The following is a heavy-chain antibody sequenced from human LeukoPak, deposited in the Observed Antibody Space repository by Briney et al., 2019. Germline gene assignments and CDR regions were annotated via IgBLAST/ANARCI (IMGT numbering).Heavy chain of an antibody. J-gene: IGHJ2*01. CDR2: IYYSGST. Sequence: SETLSLTCTVSGGPISSYYWSWIRQPPGKGLEWIGYIYYSGSTNYNPSLKSRVTISVDTSKNQFSLKLSSVTAADTAVYYCARHAWSSSWTLFWYFDLWGRGTLVTVSS. V-gene: IGHV4-59*08. CDR1: GGPISSYY. CDR3: ARHAWSSSWTLFWYFDL. D-gene: IGHD6-13*01.